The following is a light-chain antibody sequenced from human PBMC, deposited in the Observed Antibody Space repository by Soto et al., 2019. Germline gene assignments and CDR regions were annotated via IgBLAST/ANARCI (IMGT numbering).Light chain of an antibody. J-gene: IGKJ5*01. CDR1: QSVSNNY. V-gene: IGKV3-20*01. CDR3: QQSGGSPRIT. CDR2: GTS. Sequence: EIVLTQSPGTLSLSPGERATLSCRASQSVSNNYLAWYQQKPGQAPRLLIYGTSGRATGIPDRFSGSGSGTDFTLTISRLEPEDFAMYYCQQSGGSPRITFGQGTRLEMK.